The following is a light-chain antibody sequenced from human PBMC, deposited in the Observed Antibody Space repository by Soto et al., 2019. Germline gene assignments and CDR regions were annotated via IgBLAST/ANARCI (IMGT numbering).Light chain of an antibody. CDR1: PNIFNS. J-gene: IGKJ2*01. V-gene: IGKV3-11*01. CDR2: YVS. CDR3: QQRSNWPSA. Sequence: EIVLTQSPATLSLSPGERATLSCRASPNIFNSLAWYQQKPARAPRLLIYYVSNRSTGVPARFSGSGSGTDFTLTISSLEPEDFALYYCQQRSNWPSAFGQGTKLEIK.